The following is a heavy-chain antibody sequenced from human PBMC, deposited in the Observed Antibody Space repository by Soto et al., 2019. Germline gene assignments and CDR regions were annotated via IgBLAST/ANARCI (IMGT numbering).Heavy chain of an antibody. CDR3: ARRSRGSSAVGNYYYGMDV. J-gene: IGHJ6*02. V-gene: IGHV5-51*01. D-gene: IGHD6-25*01. CDR1: GYSFTSYW. CDR2: IYPGDSDT. Sequence: PGESLKISCKGSGYSFTSYWIGWVRQMPGKGLEWMGIIYPGDSDTRYSPSFQGQVTISADKSISTACLQWSSLKASDTAMYYCARRSRGSSAVGNYYYGMDVWGQGTTVTVSS.